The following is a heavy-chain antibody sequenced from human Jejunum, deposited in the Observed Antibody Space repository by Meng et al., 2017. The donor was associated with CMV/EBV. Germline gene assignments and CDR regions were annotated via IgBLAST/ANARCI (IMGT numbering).Heavy chain of an antibody. J-gene: IGHJ4*02. CDR3: ARELYGGYWDY. CDR1: GYTLTNDA. Sequence: SCKASGYTLTNDAIHGVRQAPGQRLEWMGIINSDNGDTEYSQKFRGRALMTRDRAANTAYMELSSLKSEDTAVYYCARELYGGYWDYWGQGTLVTVSS. CDR2: INSDNGDT. V-gene: IGHV1-3*04. D-gene: IGHD3-10*01.